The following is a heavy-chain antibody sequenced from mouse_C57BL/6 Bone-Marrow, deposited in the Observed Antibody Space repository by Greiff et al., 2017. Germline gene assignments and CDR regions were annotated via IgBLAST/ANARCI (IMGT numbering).Heavy chain of an antibody. J-gene: IGHJ2*01. Sequence: QVQLKQSGAELVRPGTSVKMSCKASGYTFTNYWIGWAKQRPGHGLEWIGDIYPGGGYTNYNEKFKGKATLTADKSSSTAYMQFSSLTSEDSAIYYCARTAGPYSLFDYWGQGTTLTVSS. CDR2: IYPGGGYT. V-gene: IGHV1-63*01. CDR3: ARTAGPYSLFDY. CDR1: GYTFTNYW. D-gene: IGHD3-1*01.